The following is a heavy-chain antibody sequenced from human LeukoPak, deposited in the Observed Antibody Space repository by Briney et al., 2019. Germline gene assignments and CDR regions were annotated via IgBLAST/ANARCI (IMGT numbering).Heavy chain of an antibody. CDR2: IYYSGST. CDR3: ARVSGYYDILTGYYASHFAY. Sequence: PSETLSLTCTVSGGSISSYYWSWIRQPPGKGLEWIGYIYYSGSTNYNPSLKSRVTISVDTSKNQFSLKLSSVTAADTAVYYCARVSGYYDILTGYYASHFAYWGQGTLVTVSS. D-gene: IGHD3-9*01. J-gene: IGHJ4*02. CDR1: GGSISSYY. V-gene: IGHV4-59*01.